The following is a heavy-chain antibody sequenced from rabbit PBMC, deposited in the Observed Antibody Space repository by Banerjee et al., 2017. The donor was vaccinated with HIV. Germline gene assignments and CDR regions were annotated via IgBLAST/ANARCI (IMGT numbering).Heavy chain of an antibody. CDR1: GFTLSSYW. CDR2: IYAGSSGST. J-gene: IGHJ4*01. CDR3: ARDSGRSSNL. Sequence: QEQLEESGGDLVKPGASLTLTCTASGFTLSSYWICWVRQAPGKGLEWIACIYAGSSGSTYYASWAKGRFTISKTSSTTVTLQMTSLTAADTATYFCARDSGRSSNLWGPGTLVTVS. V-gene: IGHV1S45*01. D-gene: IGHD8-1*01.